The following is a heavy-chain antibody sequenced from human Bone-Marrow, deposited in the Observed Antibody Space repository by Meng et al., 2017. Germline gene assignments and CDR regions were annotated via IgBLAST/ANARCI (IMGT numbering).Heavy chain of an antibody. CDR3: ARLTLGYYHDSSGHPDYFDY. V-gene: IGHV4-61*02. CDR2: IYTSGST. J-gene: IGHJ4*02. D-gene: IGHD3-22*01. CDR1: GGSISSGSYY. Sequence: SETLSLTCTVSGGSISSGSYYWSWIRQPAGKGLEWIGRIYTSGSTNYNPSLKSRVTISVDTSKNQFSLKLSSVTAAETAIYYCARLTLGYYHDSSGHPDYFDYWGRGRLVTVSS.